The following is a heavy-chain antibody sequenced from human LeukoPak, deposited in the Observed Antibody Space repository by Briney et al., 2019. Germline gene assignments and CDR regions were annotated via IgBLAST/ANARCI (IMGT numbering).Heavy chain of an antibody. CDR3: ARDRDTVVPNWFDP. D-gene: IGHD2-21*01. CDR2: IYTSGST. CDR1: GGSISSGSYY. V-gene: IGHV4-61*02. J-gene: IGHJ5*02. Sequence: PSQTLSLTCTVSGGSISSGSYYWSWIRQPAGKGLEWIGRIYTSGSTNYNPSLKSRVTISIDTSKNQFSLKLTSVTAADTAVYYCARDRDTVVPNWFDPWGQGTLVTVSS.